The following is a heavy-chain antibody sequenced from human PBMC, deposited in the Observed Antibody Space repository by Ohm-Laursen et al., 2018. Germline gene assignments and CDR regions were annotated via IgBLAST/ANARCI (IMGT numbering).Heavy chain of an antibody. CDR2: IYYSGST. Sequence: SDTLSLTCTVSGGSINSYYWGWIRQPPGKGLEWIGYIYYSGSTNYNPSLQSRVTMSVDTSKNQFSLKLSSVTAADTAVYYCARGGSGSYNWGQGTLVTVSS. J-gene: IGHJ4*02. CDR1: GGSINSYY. V-gene: IGHV4-59*12. D-gene: IGHD1-26*01. CDR3: ARGGSGSYN.